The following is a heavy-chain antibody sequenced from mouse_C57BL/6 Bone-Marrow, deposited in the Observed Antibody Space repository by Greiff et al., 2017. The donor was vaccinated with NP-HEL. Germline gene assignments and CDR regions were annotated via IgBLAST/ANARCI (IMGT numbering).Heavy chain of an antibody. CDR2: IYPRSGNT. D-gene: IGHD1-1*01. V-gene: IGHV1-81*01. Sequence: VQLQQSGAELARPGASVKLSCKASGYTFTSYGISWVKQRTGQGLEWIGEIYPRSGNTYYNEKFKGKATLTADKSSSTAYLELRRLTSEDSAVYFGTRVYYYGSSYGYWGQGTTLTVSS. J-gene: IGHJ2*01. CDR3: TRVYYYGSSYGY. CDR1: GYTFTSYG.